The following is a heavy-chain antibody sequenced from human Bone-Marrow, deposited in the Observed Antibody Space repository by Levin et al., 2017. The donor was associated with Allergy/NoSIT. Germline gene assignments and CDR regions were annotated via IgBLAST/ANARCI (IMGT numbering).Heavy chain of an antibody. CDR3: ARGRGSGSADY. CDR2: IHNDGSDT. V-gene: IGHV3-74*01. Sequence: GESLKISCAASGFTFSGYWMHWVRQAPGKGLVWVSRIHNDGSDTSYADSVKGRFTVSRDNAKNTLYLQMNTLRGDDTAFYVCARGRGSGSADYWGQGSLVTVYS. D-gene: IGHD3-22*01. J-gene: IGHJ4*02. CDR1: GFTFSGYW.